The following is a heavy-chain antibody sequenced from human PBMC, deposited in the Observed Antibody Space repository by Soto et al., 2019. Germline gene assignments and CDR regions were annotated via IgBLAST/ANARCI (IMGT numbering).Heavy chain of an antibody. V-gene: IGHV1-69*02. Sequence: QVQLVQSGAEVKKPGSSVKVSCKASGDTFNFYTINWVRQAPGLGLEWMGRFNPILSFSNSALKFQGRVPLTADKSTSTGYMGLSSLRSEDTAIYYCATSFGSGSRAFDYWGQGALVTVSS. CDR3: ATSFGSGSRAFDY. D-gene: IGHD3-10*01. CDR2: FNPILSFS. CDR1: GDTFNFYT. J-gene: IGHJ4*02.